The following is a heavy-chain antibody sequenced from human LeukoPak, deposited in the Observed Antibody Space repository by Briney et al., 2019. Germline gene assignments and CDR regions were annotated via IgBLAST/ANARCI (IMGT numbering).Heavy chain of an antibody. CDR3: ARRWSSSSESGY. CDR1: GFTFSSYE. V-gene: IGHV3-48*03. D-gene: IGHD6-6*01. Sequence: GGSLRLSCAASGFTFSSYEMSWVRQAPGKGLEWVSYISSSGSTIYYADSVKGRFTISRDNAKNSLYLQMNSLRAEDTAVYYCARRWSSSSESGYWGQGTLVTVSS. CDR2: ISSSGSTI. J-gene: IGHJ4*02.